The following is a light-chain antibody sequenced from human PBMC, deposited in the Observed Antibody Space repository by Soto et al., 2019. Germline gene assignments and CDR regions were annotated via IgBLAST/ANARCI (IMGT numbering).Light chain of an antibody. CDR2: GAS. CDR1: QRVSSSY. CDR3: QQYGSSTLT. V-gene: IGKV3-20*01. J-gene: IGKJ4*01. Sequence: EIVLTQSPGTLSLSPGERATLSCRASQRVSSSYLAWYQQKPGQAPRLLIYGASSRATGIPDRFSGSGSGTDVTLTISRLEPEDFAVYYCQQYGSSTLTFGGGTKVEI.